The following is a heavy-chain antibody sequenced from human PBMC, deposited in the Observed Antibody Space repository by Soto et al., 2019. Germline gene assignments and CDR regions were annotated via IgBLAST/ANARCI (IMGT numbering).Heavy chain of an antibody. CDR3: AKDFRDAFLEWTIDY. D-gene: IGHD3-3*02. Sequence: EVQLLESGGGLVQPGGSLRLSCAASGFTFSSYAMSWVRQAPGKGLEWVSAISGSGGSTYYADSVKGRFTISRDNSKNTLYLRMNSLRAEDTAVYYCAKDFRDAFLEWTIDYWGQGTLVTVSS. V-gene: IGHV3-23*01. CDR1: GFTFSSYA. J-gene: IGHJ4*02. CDR2: ISGSGGST.